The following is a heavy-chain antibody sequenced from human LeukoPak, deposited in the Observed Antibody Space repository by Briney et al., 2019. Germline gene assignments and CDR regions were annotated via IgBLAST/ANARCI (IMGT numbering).Heavy chain of an antibody. J-gene: IGHJ5*02. Sequence: GGSLRLSCAASGFTFSSYAMSWVRQAPGKGLEWVSAISGSGGSTYYADSVKGRFTISRDNSKDTLYLQMNSLRAEDTAVYYCAKDERSSWPPNWFDPWGQGTLVTVSS. CDR2: ISGSGGST. D-gene: IGHD6-13*01. CDR1: GFTFSSYA. V-gene: IGHV3-23*01. CDR3: AKDERSSWPPNWFDP.